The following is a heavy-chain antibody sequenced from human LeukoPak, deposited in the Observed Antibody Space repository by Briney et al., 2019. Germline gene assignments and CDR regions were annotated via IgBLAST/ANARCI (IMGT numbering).Heavy chain of an antibody. CDR1: GFTFSSYG. D-gene: IGHD4-17*01. CDR3: ASDYGDPDAADN. J-gene: IGHJ4*02. V-gene: IGHV3-30*03. Sequence: GGSLRLSCGASGFTFSSYGMHWVRQAPGKGLEWEAVISYDGSNKYYADSVKGRFTISRDNSKNTLYLQMNSLRAEDTAVYYCASDYGDPDAADNWGQGTLVTVSS. CDR2: ISYDGSNK.